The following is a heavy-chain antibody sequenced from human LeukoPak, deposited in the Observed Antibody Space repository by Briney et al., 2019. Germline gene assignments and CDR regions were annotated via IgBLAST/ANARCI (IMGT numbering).Heavy chain of an antibody. CDR1: GYTFTGYY. D-gene: IGHD3-10*01. CDR3: ARELGDSSFDY. Sequence: ASVKVSCKASGYTFTGYYMHWVRQAPGQGLEWMGGIIPIFDTANYAQKFQGRVTITADESTSTAYMELSSLRSEDTAVYYCARELGDSSFDYWGQGTLVTVSS. CDR2: IIPIFDTA. J-gene: IGHJ4*02. V-gene: IGHV1-69*13.